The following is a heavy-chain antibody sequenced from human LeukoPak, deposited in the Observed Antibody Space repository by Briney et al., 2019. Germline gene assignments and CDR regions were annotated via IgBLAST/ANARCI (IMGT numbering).Heavy chain of an antibody. J-gene: IGHJ4*02. D-gene: IGHD6-19*01. CDR1: GFTFDDYA. CDR3: AKDDSSGGKGYFDY. V-gene: IGHV3-9*01. CDR2: ISWNSGSI. Sequence: GGSLRLSCAASGFTFDDYAMHWVRQAPGKGLEWVSGISWNSGSIGYADSVEGRFTISRDNAKNSLYLQMNSLRAEDTALYYCAKDDSSGGKGYFDYWGQGTLVTVSS.